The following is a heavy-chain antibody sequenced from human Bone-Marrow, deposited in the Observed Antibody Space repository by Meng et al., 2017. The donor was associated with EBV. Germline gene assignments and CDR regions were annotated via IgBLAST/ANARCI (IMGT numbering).Heavy chain of an antibody. Sequence: SAPRLVKPSEPRSLTCTVSGASVSGGTFHWSGIRQPPGKELEWIGYIYDGGTTIYNPSLKSRVTIFLDRSRNQFSLGLRSLTTADTAVYYCAKSSSSTPGVVDSWGQGTLVTVSS. D-gene: IGHD6-6*01. V-gene: IGHV4-61*01. J-gene: IGHJ4*02. CDR3: AKSSSSTPGVVDS. CDR1: GASVSGGTFH. CDR2: IYDGGTT.